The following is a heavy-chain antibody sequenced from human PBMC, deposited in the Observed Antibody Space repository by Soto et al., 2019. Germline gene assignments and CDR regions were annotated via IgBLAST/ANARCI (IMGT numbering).Heavy chain of an antibody. CDR2: IYYSGST. V-gene: IGHV4-30-4*08. CDR1: GDSITASYSN. D-gene: IGHD2-8*01. J-gene: IGHJ5*02. CDR3: ARDRMVPNCTNGVCYSSWFDP. Sequence: TSETLSLTYTVSGDSITASYSNWAWIRQPPGKGLEWIGYIYYSGSTYYNPSLKSRVTISVDTSKNQFSLKLSSVTAADTAVYYCARDRMVPNCTNGVCYSSWFDPWGQGTLVPVSS.